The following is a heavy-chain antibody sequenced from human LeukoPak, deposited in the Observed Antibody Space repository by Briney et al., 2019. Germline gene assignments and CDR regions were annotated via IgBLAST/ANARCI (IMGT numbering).Heavy chain of an antibody. J-gene: IGHJ4*02. D-gene: IGHD3-22*01. CDR2: INWNGDST. CDR1: GFSFDDYG. Sequence: PGGSLRLSCAASGFSFDDYGLTWVRQAPGKGLEWVSGINWNGDSTDYADSVKGRFTISRDNAKNSLYLQMNSLRAEDTAFYYCARDLRVVITGSFDSWGQGTLVTVSS. CDR3: ARDLRVVITGSFDS. V-gene: IGHV3-20*04.